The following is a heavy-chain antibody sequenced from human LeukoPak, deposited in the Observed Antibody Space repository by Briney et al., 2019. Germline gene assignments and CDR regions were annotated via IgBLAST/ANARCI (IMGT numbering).Heavy chain of an antibody. CDR3: ARDRSSSGYYPFDY. Sequence: GGSLRLSCVASGFTFSDYYMNWVRQAPGKGLEWVSYISTTGSTIYYADSVKGRFTISRDNAKNSLYLQMNSLRDEDTAVYYCARDRSSSGYYPFDYWGQGTLVTVSS. CDR2: ISTTGSTI. J-gene: IGHJ4*02. V-gene: IGHV3-11*04. D-gene: IGHD3-22*01. CDR1: GFTFSDYY.